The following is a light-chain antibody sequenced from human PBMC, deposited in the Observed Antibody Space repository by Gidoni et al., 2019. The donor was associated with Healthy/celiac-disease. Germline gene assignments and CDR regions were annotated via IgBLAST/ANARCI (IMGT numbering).Light chain of an antibody. J-gene: IGLJ1*01. CDR3: SSYTSSSSYV. CDR2: DVS. CDR1: SSDVGGYNY. Sequence: QSALTQPASVSGSPGQSITISCTGTSSDVGGYNYVSWYQQHPGKAPKLMTHDVSNRPSGVSNLFSGSKSGNTASLTISGLQAEDEADYYCSSYTSSSSYVFGTGTKVTVL. V-gene: IGLV2-14*03.